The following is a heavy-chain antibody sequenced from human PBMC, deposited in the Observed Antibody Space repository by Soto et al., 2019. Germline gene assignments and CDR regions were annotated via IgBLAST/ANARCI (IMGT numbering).Heavy chain of an antibody. D-gene: IGHD4-17*01. CDR2: ISGSGGST. V-gene: IGHV3-23*01. J-gene: IGHJ5*02. CDR3: AKEQGTTRRAQPYYNWFDP. Sequence: GGSLRLSCAASGFTFSSYGMSWVRQAPGKGLEWVSTISGSGGSTYYADSVKGRFTISRDNSKNTLYLQVNSLRAEDTAVYYCAKEQGTTRRAQPYYNWFDPWGQGTLVTVSS. CDR1: GFTFSSYG.